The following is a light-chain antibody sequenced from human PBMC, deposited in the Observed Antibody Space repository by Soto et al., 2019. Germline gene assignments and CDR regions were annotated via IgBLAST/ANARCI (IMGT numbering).Light chain of an antibody. Sequence: VMTQSPLSLAVTPGEPAYISCRSSQSLLRSNGYKYLNWYLQKPGQSPQLLIYLGSDRASGVPEKFSGSGSGTDFTLTISRVEAEDVGLYYCMQALEAPLTFGQGTKVDIK. CDR1: QSLLRSNGYKY. J-gene: IGKJ1*01. V-gene: IGKV2-28*01. CDR3: MQALEAPLT. CDR2: LGS.